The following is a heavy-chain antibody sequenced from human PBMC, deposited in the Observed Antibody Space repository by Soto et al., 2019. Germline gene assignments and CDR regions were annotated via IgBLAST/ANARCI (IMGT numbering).Heavy chain of an antibody. CDR1: GYSFTSYG. CDR3: GRSRTDSYAMDV. D-gene: IGHD5-18*01. J-gene: IGHJ6*02. Sequence: ASVKVSCKASGYSFTSYGIGWVRQVPGQGPEWMGWISPYNGRTNYAQSVKGRVVVTTDISTNTVYLELRSLRSDDSAIYYCGRSRTDSYAMDVWGQGTTVTVSS. CDR2: ISPYNGRT. V-gene: IGHV1-18*01.